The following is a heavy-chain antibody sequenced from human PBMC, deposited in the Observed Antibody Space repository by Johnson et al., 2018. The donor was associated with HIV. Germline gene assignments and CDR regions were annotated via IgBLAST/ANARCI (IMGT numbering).Heavy chain of an antibody. CDR2: ITWYGGSL. J-gene: IGHJ3*02. CDR1: GFTFSDYY. D-gene: IGHD1-1*01. CDR3: ARDPDGTTGTTYPDAAFDI. V-gene: IGHV3-53*01. Sequence: VQLVESGGGLIQPGGSLSLSCAAFGFTFSDYYMSWVRQAPGKGLEWVPGITWYGGSLAYADSVTGRLTISRHNSKNTLYLQMNSLRAEDTAVYYCARDPDGTTGTTYPDAAFDIWGQGTMVTVSS.